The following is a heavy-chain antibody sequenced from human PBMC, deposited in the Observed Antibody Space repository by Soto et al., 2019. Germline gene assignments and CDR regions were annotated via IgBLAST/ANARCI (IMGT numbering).Heavy chain of an antibody. V-gene: IGHV3-30*18. CDR3: AKDPTVATRNRYYFDY. Sequence: QVQLVESGGGVVQPGRSLRLSCAASGFTFSSYGMHWVRQAPGKGLEWVAVISYDGSNKYYADSVKGRFTISRDNSKNTLYLQMNSLRAEDTAVYYCAKDPTVATRNRYYFDYWGQGTLVTVSS. CDR2: ISYDGSNK. CDR1: GFTFSSYG. J-gene: IGHJ4*02. D-gene: IGHD5-12*01.